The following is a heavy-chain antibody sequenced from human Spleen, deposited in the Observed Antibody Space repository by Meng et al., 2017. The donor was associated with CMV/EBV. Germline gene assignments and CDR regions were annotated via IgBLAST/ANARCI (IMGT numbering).Heavy chain of an antibody. Sequence: SETLSLTCAVYGGSFSGYYWSWIRQPPGKGLEWIGEINHSGSTNYNPSLKSRVTISVDTSKNQFSLKLSSVTAADTAVYYCARGRVQLRFLEWLPHYGMDVWGQGTTVTVSS. CDR1: GGSFSGYY. CDR2: INHSGST. D-gene: IGHD3-3*01. J-gene: IGHJ6*02. CDR3: ARGRVQLRFLEWLPHYGMDV. V-gene: IGHV4-34*01.